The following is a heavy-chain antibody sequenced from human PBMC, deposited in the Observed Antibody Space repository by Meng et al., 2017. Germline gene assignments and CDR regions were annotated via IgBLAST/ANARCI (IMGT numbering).Heavy chain of an antibody. CDR3: ARDSSSGWYHNY. CDR2: IYSGGST. Sequence: VQVAETGGGLIQPGGSLRLSCTASGFSVTTSYMSWVRQAPGKGLEWVSVIYSGGSTYYADSVKGRFSISRDNSKNTLYLQMNSLKAEDTAVYFCARDSSSGWYHNYWGQGTLVTVSS. CDR1: GFSVTTSY. J-gene: IGHJ4*02. V-gene: IGHV3-53*02. D-gene: IGHD6-19*01.